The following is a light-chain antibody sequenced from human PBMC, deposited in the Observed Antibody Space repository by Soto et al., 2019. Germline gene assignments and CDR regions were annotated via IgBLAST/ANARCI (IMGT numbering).Light chain of an antibody. Sequence: DIQMTQSPTSVSASVGDRVTITCRASQGINNWLAWYQQRAGEPPKLLIYAASNLHSGVPSRFSGSGSWTDFTLTISSLQPEDFAAYYCQQTNTFPRSFGPGTKVDIK. CDR2: AAS. CDR3: QQTNTFPRS. V-gene: IGKV1D-12*01. CDR1: QGINNW. J-gene: IGKJ3*01.